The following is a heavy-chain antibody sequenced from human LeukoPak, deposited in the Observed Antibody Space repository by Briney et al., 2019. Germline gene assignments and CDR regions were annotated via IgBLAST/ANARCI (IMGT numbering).Heavy chain of an antibody. D-gene: IGHD6-13*01. CDR2: ISWNSGSI. CDR3: AKDKGYSSSWYDY. CDR1: GFTFDDYA. V-gene: IGHV3-9*01. Sequence: GGSLRLSCAASGFTFDDYAMRWVRQAPGKGLEWVSGISWNSGSIGYADSVKGRFTISRDNAKNSLYLQMNSLRAEDTALYYCAKDKGYSSSWYDYWGQGTLVTVSS. J-gene: IGHJ4*02.